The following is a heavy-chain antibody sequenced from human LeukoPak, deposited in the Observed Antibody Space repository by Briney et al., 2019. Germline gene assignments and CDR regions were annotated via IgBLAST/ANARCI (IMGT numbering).Heavy chain of an antibody. CDR1: GFIFTKYV. V-gene: IGHV1-3*01. D-gene: IGHD2-21*01. CDR3: ARDDCGDTCYPGGY. CDR2: IKAGNGDT. J-gene: IGHJ4*02. Sequence: ASVKVSCKASGFIFTKYVVHWVRQAPGQRPEWMGWIKAGNGDTKYSQNFQDRLTITRDTSASTVYMELSSLTSEDTALYYCARDDCGDTCYPGGYWGQGTLVAVSS.